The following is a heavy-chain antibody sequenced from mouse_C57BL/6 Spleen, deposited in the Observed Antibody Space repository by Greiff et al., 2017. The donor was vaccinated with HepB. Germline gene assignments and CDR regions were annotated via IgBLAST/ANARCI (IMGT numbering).Heavy chain of an antibody. V-gene: IGHV1-69*01. CDR1: GYTFTSYW. Sequence: QVQLQQPGAELVMPGASVKLSCKASGYTFTSYWMHWVKQRPGQCLEWIGEIDPSDSYTNYNQKFKGKSTLTVDKSSSTAYMQLSSLTSEDSAVYYCARKENYGSSAWFAYWGQGTLVTVSA. CDR2: IDPSDSYT. CDR3: ARKENYGSSAWFAY. J-gene: IGHJ3*01. D-gene: IGHD1-1*01.